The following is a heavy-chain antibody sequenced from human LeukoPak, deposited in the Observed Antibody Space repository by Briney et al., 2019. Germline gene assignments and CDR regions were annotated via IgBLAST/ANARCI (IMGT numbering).Heavy chain of an antibody. J-gene: IGHJ4*02. V-gene: IGHV3-23*01. CDR3: ARGNGIRQRWYFDY. Sequence: GGSLRLSCAASGFTFSNYGMSWIRQAPGKGLEWVSGIGATGADTYFGDSVKGRSTISRDNSKKTLYLQLNSLRAEDAALYYCARGNGIRQRWYFDYWGQGTLVTVSS. CDR2: IGATGADT. D-gene: IGHD5-18*01. CDR1: GFTFSNYG.